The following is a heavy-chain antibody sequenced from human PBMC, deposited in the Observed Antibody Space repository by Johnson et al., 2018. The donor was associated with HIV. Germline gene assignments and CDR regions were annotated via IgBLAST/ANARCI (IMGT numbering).Heavy chain of an antibody. Sequence: QVQLVESGGGVVQPGGSLRLSCAASGFTFSSYGTHWVRQAPGKGLEWVAFIRYDGSNKYYADSVKGRFTISRDNSKNTLYLQMNSLRAEDTAVYYCATAGVVTIFGVVIPTDAFDIWGQGTMVIVSS. J-gene: IGHJ3*02. V-gene: IGHV3-30*02. CDR1: GFTFSSYG. CDR3: ATAGVVTIFGVVIPTDAFDI. D-gene: IGHD3-3*01. CDR2: IRYDGSNK.